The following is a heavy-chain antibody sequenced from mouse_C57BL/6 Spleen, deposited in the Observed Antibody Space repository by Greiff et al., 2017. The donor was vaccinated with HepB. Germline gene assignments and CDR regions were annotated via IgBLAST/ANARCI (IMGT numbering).Heavy chain of an antibody. CDR2: INPSSGYT. J-gene: IGHJ3*01. V-gene: IGHV1-4*01. CDR1: GYTFTSYT. CDR3: ASVAWFAY. Sequence: LVESGAELARPGASVKMSCKASGYTFTSYTMHWVKQRPGQGLEWIGYINPSSGYTKYNQKFKDKATLTADKSSSTAYMQLSSLTSEDSAVYYCASVAWFAYWGQGTLVTVSA.